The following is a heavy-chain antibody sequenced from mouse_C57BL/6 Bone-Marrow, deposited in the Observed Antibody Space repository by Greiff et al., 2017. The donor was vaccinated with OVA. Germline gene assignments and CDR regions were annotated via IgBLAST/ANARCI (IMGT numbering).Heavy chain of an antibody. J-gene: IGHJ2*01. CDR1: GFTFSDYY. CDR3: ARDGDSYYFDY. CDR2: INYDGSST. Sequence: EVQLVESEGGLVQPGSSMKLSCTASGFTFSDYYMAWVRQVPEKGLEWVANINYDGSSTYYLDSLKSRFIISRDNAKNILYLQMSSLKSEDTATYYCARDGDSYYFDYWGQGTTLTVSS. V-gene: IGHV5-16*01.